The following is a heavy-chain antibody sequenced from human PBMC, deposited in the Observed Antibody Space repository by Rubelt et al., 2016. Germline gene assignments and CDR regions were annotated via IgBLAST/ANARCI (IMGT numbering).Heavy chain of an antibody. J-gene: IGHJ4*02. V-gene: IGHV3-30*04. Sequence: QVQLVESGGGVVQPGRSLRLSCVGSGFTFSTCAMHWVRQAPGRGLEWVAVISYDGNNKYYADSVKGRFTISRDNSKNTLLLQMNSLRAEDTAVYYCVRDYYNSGSYPFDYWGQGIQVTVSS. CDR2: ISYDGNNK. CDR1: GFTFSTCA. D-gene: IGHD3-10*01. CDR3: VRDYYNSGSYPFDY.